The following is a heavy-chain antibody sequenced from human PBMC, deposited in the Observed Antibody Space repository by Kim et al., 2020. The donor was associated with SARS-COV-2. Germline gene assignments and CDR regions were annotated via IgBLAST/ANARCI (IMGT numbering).Heavy chain of an antibody. CDR2: IGGSGYHT. CDR1: GFTFSSYA. D-gene: IGHD2-8*02. Sequence: GGSLRLSCAASGFTFSSYAMNWVRQAPGKGLEWVSVIGGSGYHTYYADSVKGRFPISRDNSKKTPFLQMNSLRAEDTPIYYCAKDTGTRSFDYWGQGT. V-gene: IGHV3-23*01. J-gene: IGHJ4*02. CDR3: AKDTGTRSFDY.